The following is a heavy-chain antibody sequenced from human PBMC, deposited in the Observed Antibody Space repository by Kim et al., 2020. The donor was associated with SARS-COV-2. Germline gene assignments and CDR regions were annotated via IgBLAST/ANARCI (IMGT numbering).Heavy chain of an antibody. Sequence: SQTLSLTCTVSVGSISSEDYYWSWIRQPPGKGLEWIGYTSHSGSTYYNPSLKSRITISTDTSKNHFSLTLTSVTTADTAVYYCATAAGDAFDIWGQGTMVTVSS. J-gene: IGHJ3*02. CDR3: ATAAGDAFDI. D-gene: IGHD6-13*01. CDR1: VGSISSEDYY. V-gene: IGHV4-30-4*01. CDR2: TSHSGST.